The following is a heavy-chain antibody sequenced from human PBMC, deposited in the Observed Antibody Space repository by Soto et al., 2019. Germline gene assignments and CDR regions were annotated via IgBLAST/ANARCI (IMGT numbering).Heavy chain of an antibody. CDR2: ISVSNGNT. D-gene: IGHD2-15*01. CDR1: GYTFTDYA. CDR3: AIAGSGAFDL. Sequence: QVQLVQSGAEVKQPGASVKVSCKASGYTFTDYAISWVRQAPGQGLEWMGWISVSNGNTYYAQKLQDRITMTTDTSTSTAYMELRSPRSDDTAVHYCAIAGSGAFDLWGQGTMLTVSS. J-gene: IGHJ3*01. V-gene: IGHV1-18*01.